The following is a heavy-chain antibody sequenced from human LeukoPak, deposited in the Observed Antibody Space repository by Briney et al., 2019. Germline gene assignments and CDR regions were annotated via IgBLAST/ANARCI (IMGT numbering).Heavy chain of an antibody. D-gene: IGHD3-22*01. Sequence: PGGSLRLSCAASGFTFSSYAMHWVRQAPGKGLEWVAVISYDGSNKYYADSVKGRFTISRDNSKNTLYLQMNSLRAEDTAVYYCATSRDYYDSNGYYPYYFDYWGQGTLVTVSS. V-gene: IGHV3-30-3*01. J-gene: IGHJ4*02. CDR1: GFTFSSYA. CDR2: ISYDGSNK. CDR3: ATSRDYYDSNGYYPYYFDY.